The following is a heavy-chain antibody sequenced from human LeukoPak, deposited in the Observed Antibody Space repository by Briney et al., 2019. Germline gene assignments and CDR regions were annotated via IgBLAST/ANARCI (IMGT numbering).Heavy chain of an antibody. CDR3: ARSSRDYDILTGYYPNWFDP. D-gene: IGHD3-9*01. J-gene: IGHJ5*02. V-gene: IGHV4-34*01. CDR1: GGSFSGYY. CDR2: INHSGST. Sequence: SETLSLTWAVYGGSFSGYYWSWIRQPPGKGLEWIGEINHSGSTNYNPSLKSRVTISVDTSKNQFSLKLSSVTAADTAVYYCARSSRDYDILTGYYPNWFDPWGQGTLVTVSS.